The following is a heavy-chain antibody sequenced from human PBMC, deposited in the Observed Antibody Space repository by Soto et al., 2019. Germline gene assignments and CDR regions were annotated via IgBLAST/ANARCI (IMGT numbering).Heavy chain of an antibody. D-gene: IGHD3-22*01. J-gene: IGHJ4*02. V-gene: IGHV3-33*01. CDR2: IWYDGSNK. Sequence: GGSLRLSCAASGFTFSSYGMHWVRQAPGKGLEWVAVIWYDGSNKYYADSVKGRFTVSRDNSKNTLYLQMNSLRAEDTAVYYCASSPDDSSGYYLDYWGQGTLVTVSS. CDR1: GFTFSSYG. CDR3: ASSPDDSSGYYLDY.